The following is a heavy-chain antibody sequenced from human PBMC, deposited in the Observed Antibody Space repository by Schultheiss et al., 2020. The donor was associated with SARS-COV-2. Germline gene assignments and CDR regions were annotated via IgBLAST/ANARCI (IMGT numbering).Heavy chain of an antibody. D-gene: IGHD2-8*01. CDR3: AKVMVDGMDV. CDR2: IYYSGST. CDR1: GGSFSGYY. V-gene: IGHV4-34*01. J-gene: IGHJ6*02. Sequence: SETLSLTCAVYGGSFSGYYWSWIRQSSGKGLEWIGYIYYSGSTNYNPSLKSRVTIAVDTSKNQFSLKLSSVTVAETAEYYCAKVMVDGMDVWGQGTTVTVCS.